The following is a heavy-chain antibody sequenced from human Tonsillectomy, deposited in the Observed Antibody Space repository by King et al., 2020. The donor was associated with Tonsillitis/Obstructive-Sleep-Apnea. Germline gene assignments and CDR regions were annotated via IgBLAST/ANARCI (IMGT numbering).Heavy chain of an antibody. D-gene: IGHD2-8*02. CDR1: GFAVTGNY. J-gene: IGHJ3*01. CDR2: IFSGDNK. CDR3: ARSELVNDAPFDV. V-gene: IGHV3-53*01. Sequence: EVQLVESGGGLIQPGGSLRISCAASGFAVTGNYMSWVRQVPGKGLEWVSVIFSGDNKYYADLVKGRFTISRDTSKNTLFLQMDSLRADDAGVYYCARSELVNDAPFDVWGQGTMVTVSS.